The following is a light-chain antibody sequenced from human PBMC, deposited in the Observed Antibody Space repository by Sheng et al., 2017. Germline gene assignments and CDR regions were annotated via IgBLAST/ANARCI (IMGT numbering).Light chain of an antibody. CDR2: GAS. CDR1: QSLTNNY. V-gene: IGKV3-20*01. CDR3: QHYGTSPPNT. Sequence: VLTQSPGTLSLSPGERATLSCRASQSLTNNYLAWYQQSPGQAPRLLIYGASVRATGIPDRFSGSGSGTDFTLTISRLEPEDFAVYYCQHYGTSPPNTFGQGTGLDIK. J-gene: IGKJ5*01.